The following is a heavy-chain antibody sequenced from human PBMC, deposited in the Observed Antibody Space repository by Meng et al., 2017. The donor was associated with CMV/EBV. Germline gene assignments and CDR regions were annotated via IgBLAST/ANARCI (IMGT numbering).Heavy chain of an antibody. D-gene: IGHD1-26*01. CDR2: ISGSGGST. J-gene: IGHJ6*02. V-gene: IGHV3-23*01. CDR3: AKVLWGGYDYGMDV. CDR1: GFTFSSYA. Sequence: GESLKISCAASGFTFSSYAMSWVRQAPGKGLEWVSAISGSGGSTYYADSVKGRFTISRDNSKNTLYLQMNSLRAEDTAVYYCAKVLWGGYDYGMDVWGQGTTVTVSS.